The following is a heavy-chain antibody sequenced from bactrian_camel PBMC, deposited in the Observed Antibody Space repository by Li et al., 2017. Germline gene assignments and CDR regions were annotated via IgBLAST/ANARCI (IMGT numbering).Heavy chain of an antibody. CDR2: IDNAGGT. V-gene: IGHV3S53*01. J-gene: IGHJ4*01. CDR1: GYTISNNC. Sequence: VQLVESGGGSVQTGGSLRLSCAASGYTISNNCMAWFRQAPGKERVQVAFIDNAGGTRYAASVKGRFTISKDNAKNTLYLQMNSLKAEDSAMYYCAARRWRDRAGSEYWGQGTQVTVS. CDR3: AARRWRDRAGSEY.